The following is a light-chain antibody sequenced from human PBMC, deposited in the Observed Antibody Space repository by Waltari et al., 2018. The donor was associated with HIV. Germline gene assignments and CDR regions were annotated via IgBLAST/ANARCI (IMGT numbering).Light chain of an antibody. V-gene: IGKV1-39*01. Sequence: DIHLTHSPSSLSASVGDRVTITCRASQSISNYLNWYQQKPGKAPKLLIYAASNLQSGVPSGFSGSGSGTDFTLTISSLQPEDVATYYCQQSYNTSYSFGQGTKLEIK. CDR2: AAS. J-gene: IGKJ2*03. CDR1: QSISNY. CDR3: QQSYNTSYS.